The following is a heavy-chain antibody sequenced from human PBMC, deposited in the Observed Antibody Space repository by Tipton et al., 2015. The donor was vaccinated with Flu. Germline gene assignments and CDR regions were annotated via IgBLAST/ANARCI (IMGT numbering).Heavy chain of an antibody. J-gene: IGHJ6*02. CDR3: ARAPNLYCTSTRCRYFSYYGLDV. Sequence: TLSLTCSVSGGSFNDYTWHWLRQSPAKGLEWIGEINQRGETNFSPSLRSRLTMFLDTSKNQFSLGLRSTTAADTAIYYCARAPNLYCTSTRCRYFSYYGLDVWGQGTTVTVSS. CDR1: GGSFNDYT. D-gene: IGHD2-2*01. V-gene: IGHV4-34*01. CDR2: INQRGET.